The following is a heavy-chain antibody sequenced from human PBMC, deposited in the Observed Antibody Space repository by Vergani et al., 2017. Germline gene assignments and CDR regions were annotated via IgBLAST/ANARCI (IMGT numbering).Heavy chain of an antibody. CDR2: IGKDGINT. Sequence: QVQLVESAGGVVQPGGSLRLSCAASGFTFSNFGMHWIRQAPGKGLEWLAYIGKDGINTRYRDAVKGRFTISRDNAKNSLYLQMNSLRAEDTAVYYCARGVDIVVVPAAIPGWFDPWGQGTLVTVSS. CDR1: GFTFSNFG. CDR3: ARGVDIVVVPAAIPGWFDP. J-gene: IGHJ5*02. D-gene: IGHD2-2*02. V-gene: IGHV3-30*02.